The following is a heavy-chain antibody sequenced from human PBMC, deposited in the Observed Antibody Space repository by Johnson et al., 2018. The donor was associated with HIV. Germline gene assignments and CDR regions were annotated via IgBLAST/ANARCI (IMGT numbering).Heavy chain of an antibody. CDR1: GFIFSDYY. D-gene: IGHD4-11*01. Sequence: QVQLVESGGGVVQPGRSLRLSCAASGFIFSDYYMSWIRQAPGKGLEWVSYISSSGSTIYYADSVKGRFTISRDNAKNSMYLQMNTLNAEDTAVYYCASSTVMMTDDAFDIWGQGTVVTVSP. V-gene: IGHV3-11*01. J-gene: IGHJ3*02. CDR3: ASSTVMMTDDAFDI. CDR2: ISSSGSTI.